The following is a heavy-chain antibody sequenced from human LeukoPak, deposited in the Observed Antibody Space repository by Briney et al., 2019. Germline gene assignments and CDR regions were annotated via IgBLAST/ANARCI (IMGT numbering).Heavy chain of an antibody. J-gene: IGHJ1*01. CDR2: ISSTGTAM. D-gene: IGHD4-17*01. V-gene: IGHV3-11*01. CDR3: AKGHTYGMT. Sequence: GGSLRLSCAASGFTFSDFYMSWLRRTPGKGLEWVSYISSTGTAMDYADSVKGRFTISRDNTKDSLFLQMNNLGAEDTAVYYCAKGHTYGMTWGQGTLVTVSS. CDR1: GFTFSDFY.